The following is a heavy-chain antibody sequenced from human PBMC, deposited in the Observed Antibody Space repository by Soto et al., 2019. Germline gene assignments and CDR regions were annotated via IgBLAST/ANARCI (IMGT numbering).Heavy chain of an antibody. J-gene: IGHJ3*01. V-gene: IGHV4-39*01. Sequence: QLQLQESGPGLVKPSETLSIACTVSSGSITSDSYNWDWIRQPPGKGMQWIGTIYYTGSTDYNPSLKNRVMISSDTSNNQFSLKLNSVSAADTAVYYCARVSGDAFDVWGHGTSVIVSP. CDR3: ARVSGDAFDV. CDR2: IYYTGST. CDR1: SGSITSDSYN.